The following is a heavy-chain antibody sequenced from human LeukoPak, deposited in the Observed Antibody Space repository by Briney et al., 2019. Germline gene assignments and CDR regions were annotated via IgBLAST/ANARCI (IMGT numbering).Heavy chain of an antibody. V-gene: IGHV4-59*01. CDR2: IYYSGST. J-gene: IGHJ4*02. CDR1: GASISRYY. CDR3: ARGRGSSSWRFDY. D-gene: IGHD6-13*01. Sequence: SETLSLTCTVSGASISRYYWSWIRQPPGRGPEWIGYIYYSGSTNYNPSFKSRVTISEDASKNQFSLNLTSVTAADTAVYYCARGRGSSSWRFDYWGQGTLVTVSS.